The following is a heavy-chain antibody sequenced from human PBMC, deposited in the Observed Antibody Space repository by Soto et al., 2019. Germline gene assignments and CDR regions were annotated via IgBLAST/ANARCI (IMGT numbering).Heavy chain of an antibody. Sequence: QVQLQESGPGLVKPSGTLSLTCAVSGGSISSNNWWSWVRQSPGKGLEWIGEIYHSGSTNYNPSLQRRFPISVNKSQNQCALSLSSVTAADTAAYSCARTTYSSGTYAFDIWGQGTMVTVSS. CDR3: ARTTYSSGTYAFDI. CDR2: IYHSGST. J-gene: IGHJ3*02. V-gene: IGHV4-4*02. CDR1: GGSISSNNW. D-gene: IGHD1-26*01.